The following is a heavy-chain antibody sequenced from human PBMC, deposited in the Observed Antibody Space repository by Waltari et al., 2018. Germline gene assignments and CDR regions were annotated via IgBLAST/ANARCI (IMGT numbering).Heavy chain of an antibody. J-gene: IGHJ4*02. CDR3: ARGRAKQLRRGGFDY. CDR1: GFTFSSYW. CDR2: INSDGRSP. Sequence: EVQLVESGGGLVQPGGSLRLSCAASGFTFSSYWMPWVRQAPGKGLVGVARINSDGRSPRYANSGKGRFTISRDKAKNTLYLQMNSLRAEDTAVYYCARGRAKQLRRGGFDYWGQGTLVTVSS. V-gene: IGHV3-74*01. D-gene: IGHD6-6*01.